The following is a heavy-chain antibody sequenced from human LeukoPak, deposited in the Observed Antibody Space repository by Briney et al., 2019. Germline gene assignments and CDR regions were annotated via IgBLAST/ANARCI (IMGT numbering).Heavy chain of an antibody. Sequence: SETLSLTCTVSGGSISSYYWSWIRQPPGKGLEWIGYIYTSGSTNYNPSLKSRVTISVDTSKNQFSLKLSSVTAADTAVYYCARDTHRYNWFDPWGQGTLVTVSS. V-gene: IGHV4-4*09. J-gene: IGHJ5*02. CDR1: GGSISSYY. CDR3: ARDTHRYNWFDP. CDR2: IYTSGST. D-gene: IGHD2-2*02.